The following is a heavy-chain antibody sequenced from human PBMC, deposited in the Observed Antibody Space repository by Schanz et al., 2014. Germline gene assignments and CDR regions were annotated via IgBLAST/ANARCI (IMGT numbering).Heavy chain of an antibody. Sequence: EVQLLESGGGLVQPGGSLRLSCAASGFTFSNHALSWVRQAPGKGLEWVSGIGGSGDSTHYADSVKGRFIISRDNSKNTLYLQVNSLRAEDTAVYYCTTQQLGSHYLYGMDVWGQGTTVTVS. D-gene: IGHD6-13*01. CDR3: TTQQLGSHYLYGMDV. V-gene: IGHV3-23*01. CDR2: IGGSGDST. CDR1: GFTFSNHA. J-gene: IGHJ6*02.